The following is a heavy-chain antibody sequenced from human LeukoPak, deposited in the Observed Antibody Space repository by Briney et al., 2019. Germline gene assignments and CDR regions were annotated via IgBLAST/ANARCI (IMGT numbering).Heavy chain of an antibody. Sequence: ASVKVSCKASGGTFSSYAISWVRQAPGQGLEWMGGIIHIFGTANYAQKFQGRVTITADESTSTAYMELSSLRSEDTAVYYCARGVLFYYYYYMDVWGKGTTVTVSS. D-gene: IGHD2-21*01. CDR1: GGTFSSYA. J-gene: IGHJ6*03. CDR2: IIHIFGTA. CDR3: ARGVLFYYYYYMDV. V-gene: IGHV1-69*01.